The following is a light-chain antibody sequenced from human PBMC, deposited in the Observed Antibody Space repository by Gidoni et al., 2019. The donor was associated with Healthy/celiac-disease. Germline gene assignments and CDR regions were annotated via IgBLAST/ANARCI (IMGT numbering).Light chain of an antibody. Sequence: DIQMTQSPSSLSASVGDRVTITCRASQSISSYLNWYQQKPGKAPKLLIYAASSLQSGVPSRFSGIGSGTDFTLTISSLQPEDFATYYCQQSYSTGFTFGPGTKVDIK. CDR1: QSISSY. V-gene: IGKV1-39*01. CDR3: QQSYSTGFT. J-gene: IGKJ3*01. CDR2: AAS.